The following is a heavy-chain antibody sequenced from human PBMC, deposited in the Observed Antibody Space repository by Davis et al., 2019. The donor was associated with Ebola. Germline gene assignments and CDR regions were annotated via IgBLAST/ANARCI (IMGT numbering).Heavy chain of an antibody. CDR2: IYYSGST. D-gene: IGHD3-3*02. V-gene: IGHV4-59*08. Sequence: SETLSLTCTVSGGSISSYYWSWIRQPPRKGLEWIGYIYYSGSTNYNPSLKSRVTISVDTSKNQFSLKLSSVTAADTAVYYCARHGFAFHFDYWGQGTLVTVSS. J-gene: IGHJ4*02. CDR1: GGSISSYY. CDR3: ARHGFAFHFDY.